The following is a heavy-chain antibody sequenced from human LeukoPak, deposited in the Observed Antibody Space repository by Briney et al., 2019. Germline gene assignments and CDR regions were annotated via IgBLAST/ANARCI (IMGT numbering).Heavy chain of an antibody. CDR1: GFTFSSYS. CDR3: ARDFWPIVGATTY. D-gene: IGHD1-26*01. V-gene: IGHV3-48*01. J-gene: IGHJ4*02. CDR2: ISSSSSTI. Sequence: GGSLRLSCAASGFTFSSYSMNWVRQAPGKGLEWVSYISSSSSTIYYADSVKGRFTISRDNAKNSLYLQMNSLRAEDTAVYYCARDFWPIVGATTYWGQGTLVTVSS.